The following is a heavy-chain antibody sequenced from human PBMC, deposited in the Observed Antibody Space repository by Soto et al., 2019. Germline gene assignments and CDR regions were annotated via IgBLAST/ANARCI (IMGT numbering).Heavy chain of an antibody. V-gene: IGHV4-59*01. D-gene: IGHD6-19*01. CDR3: ARGPAGWLVEGQWFDP. Sequence: QVQLQESGPGLVKPSETLSLTCTVSGGSISSYYWSWIRQPSGKGLEWIGYIYYSGSTNYNPSLKSRVTISVGTSKNQFALKLSSVTAADTAVYYCARGPAGWLVEGQWFDPWGQGTLVTVAS. CDR1: GGSISSYY. J-gene: IGHJ5*02. CDR2: IYYSGST.